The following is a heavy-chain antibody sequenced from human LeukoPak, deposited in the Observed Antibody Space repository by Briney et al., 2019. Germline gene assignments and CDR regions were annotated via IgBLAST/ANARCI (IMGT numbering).Heavy chain of an antibody. Sequence: GGSLRLSCAASGFTVSSNYMSWVRQAPGKGLEWVSVIYSGGSTYYADSVKGRFTISRDNSKNTLYLQMNSLRAEDTAVYYCAKDTLSIAAAGYSDYWGQGTLVTVSS. J-gene: IGHJ4*02. CDR3: AKDTLSIAAAGYSDY. CDR2: IYSGGST. V-gene: IGHV3-53*01. D-gene: IGHD6-13*01. CDR1: GFTVSSNY.